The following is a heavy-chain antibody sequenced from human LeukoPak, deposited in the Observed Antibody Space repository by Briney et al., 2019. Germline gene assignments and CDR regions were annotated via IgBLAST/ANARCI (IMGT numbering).Heavy chain of an antibody. CDR2: ISSNSSYI. Sequence: GGSLRLSCAASGFTFSSYIINWVRQAPGEGLEWFSSISSNSSYIYYADSVKGRFTISRDNAKNSLYLQMNSLRAEDTAVYYCARAVDLEWELLLGGFDYWGQGTLVTVSS. CDR1: GFTFSSYI. D-gene: IGHD1-26*01. V-gene: IGHV3-21*01. CDR3: ARAVDLEWELLLGGFDY. J-gene: IGHJ4*02.